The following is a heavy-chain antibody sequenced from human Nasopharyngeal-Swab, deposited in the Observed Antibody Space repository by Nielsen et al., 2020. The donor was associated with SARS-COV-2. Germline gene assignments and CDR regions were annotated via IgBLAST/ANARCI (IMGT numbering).Heavy chain of an antibody. CDR1: GFTFSTA. Sequence: GESLKISCAASGFTFSTAMSWVRQAPGKGLECVSGIGGSGVKIYYAESVKGRFTISRDNSKNTLYLQMNSLRAEDTAVYYCARDTSVDIVLLYYGMDVWGQGTTVTVSS. J-gene: IGHJ6*02. CDR3: ARDTSVDIVLLYYGMDV. V-gene: IGHV3-23*01. CDR2: IGGSGVKI. D-gene: IGHD5-12*01.